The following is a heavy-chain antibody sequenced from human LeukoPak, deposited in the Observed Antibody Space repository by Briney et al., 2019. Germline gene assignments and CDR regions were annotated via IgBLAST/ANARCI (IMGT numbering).Heavy chain of an antibody. CDR3: ASIAARPSILGGY. D-gene: IGHD6-6*01. CDR2: IYTSGST. Sequence: PSQTLSLTCTVSGGSISSGSYYWSWIRQPAGKGLEWIGRIYTSGSTNYNPSLKSRVTISVDTSKNQFSLKLSSVTAADTAVYYCASIAARPSILGGYWGQGALVTVSS. J-gene: IGHJ4*02. V-gene: IGHV4-61*02. CDR1: GGSISSGSYY.